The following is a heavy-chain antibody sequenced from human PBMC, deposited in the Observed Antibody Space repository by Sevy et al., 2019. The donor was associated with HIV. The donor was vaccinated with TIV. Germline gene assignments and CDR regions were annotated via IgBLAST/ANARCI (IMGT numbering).Heavy chain of an antibody. CDR2: VSFDGGNK. V-gene: IGHV3-30*04. Sequence: GGSLRLSCVASRFSFRDYALHWVRQGPGKGLEWVAVVSFDGGNKYYPDSVKGRFTVSRDNSKNTLFLQMDSLRGEDTAVYYCARGPYSSGLRFDYWGQGTLVTVS. J-gene: IGHJ4*02. CDR1: RFSFRDYA. CDR3: ARGPYSSGLRFDY. D-gene: IGHD6-19*01.